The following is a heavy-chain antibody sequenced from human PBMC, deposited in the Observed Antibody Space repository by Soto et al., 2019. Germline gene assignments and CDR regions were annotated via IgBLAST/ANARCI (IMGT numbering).Heavy chain of an antibody. D-gene: IGHD5-18*01. J-gene: IGHJ4*02. CDR2: INPSGGST. V-gene: IGHV1-46*01. CDR3: AGVGGYSYGGVDY. Sequence: QVQLVQSGAEVKKPGASVKVSCKASGYTFTSYYMHWVRQAPGQGLEWMGIINPSGGSTTYAQKYQGRVSMTRDKHTSTVYMEQSSLRSGDTAVYYCAGVGGYSYGGVDYWGQGTLVTVSS. CDR1: GYTFTSYY.